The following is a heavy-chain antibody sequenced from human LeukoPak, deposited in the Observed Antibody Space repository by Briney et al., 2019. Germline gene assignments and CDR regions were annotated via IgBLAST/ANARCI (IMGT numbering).Heavy chain of an antibody. J-gene: IGHJ6*03. CDR2: ISGSGGST. CDR3: AREGRRPPYYYYYMDV. Sequence: GGSLRLSCAASGFTFSSYAMSWVRQAPGKGLEWVSAISGSGGSTYYADSVKGRFTISRDNSKNTLYLQMNSLRAEDTAVYYCAREGRRPPYYYYYMDVWGKGTTVTISS. CDR1: GFTFSSYA. V-gene: IGHV3-23*01.